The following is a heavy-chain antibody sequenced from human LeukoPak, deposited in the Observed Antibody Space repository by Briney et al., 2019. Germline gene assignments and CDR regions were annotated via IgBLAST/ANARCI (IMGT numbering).Heavy chain of an antibody. CDR3: ARHQGGGYYGSGSYYIVFDY. Sequence: ASVKVSCKVSGYTLTELSMHWVRQAPGKGLEWMGGFDPEDGETIYAQKFQGRVTMTEDTSTDTAYMELSSLRSEDTAVYYCARHQGGGYYGSGSYYIVFDYWGQGTLVTVSS. CDR1: GYTLTELS. J-gene: IGHJ4*02. V-gene: IGHV1-24*01. CDR2: FDPEDGET. D-gene: IGHD3-10*01.